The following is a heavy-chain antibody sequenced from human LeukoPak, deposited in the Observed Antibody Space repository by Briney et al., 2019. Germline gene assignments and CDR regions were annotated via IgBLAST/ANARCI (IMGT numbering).Heavy chain of an antibody. Sequence: TGGSLRLSCAASGFTFSSYSMNWVRQAPGKGLEWVSSISSSSSYIYYADSVKGRFTISRDNAKNSLYLQMNSLSAEDTAVYYCARLDTIFGVVIIPVGFDYWGQGTLVTVSS. J-gene: IGHJ4*02. V-gene: IGHV3-21*01. CDR1: GFTFSSYS. CDR3: ARLDTIFGVVIIPVGFDY. CDR2: ISSSSSYI. D-gene: IGHD3-3*01.